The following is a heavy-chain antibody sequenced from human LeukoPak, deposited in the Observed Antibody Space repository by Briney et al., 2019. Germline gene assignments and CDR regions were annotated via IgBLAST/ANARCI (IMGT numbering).Heavy chain of an antibody. CDR1: GFTFSSYS. CDR2: ISSSSSTI. V-gene: IGHV3-48*02. J-gene: IGHJ4*02. CDR3: ATPTRDYYDTGGIFDY. Sequence: QSGGSLRLSCAASGFTFSSYSMTWVRQAPGKGLEWVSYISSSSSTIYYADSVKGRFTISRDNAKNSLYLQMNSLRDEDTAVYYCATPTRDYYDTGGIFDYWGQGTLATVSP. D-gene: IGHD3-22*01.